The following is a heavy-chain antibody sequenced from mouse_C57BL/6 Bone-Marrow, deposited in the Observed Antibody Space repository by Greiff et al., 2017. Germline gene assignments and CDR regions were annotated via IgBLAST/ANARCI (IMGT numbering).Heavy chain of an antibody. Sequence: QVQLQQSGPELVKPGASVKISCKASGYAFSSSWMNWVKQRPGKGLEWIGRIYPGDGDTNYNGKFKGKATLTADKSSSTAYMQLSSLTSEDSAVYFCARRDYGSIYDFDYWGQGTTLTVSS. CDR3: ARRDYGSIYDFDY. CDR1: GYAFSSSW. V-gene: IGHV1-82*01. D-gene: IGHD1-1*01. CDR2: IYPGDGDT. J-gene: IGHJ2*01.